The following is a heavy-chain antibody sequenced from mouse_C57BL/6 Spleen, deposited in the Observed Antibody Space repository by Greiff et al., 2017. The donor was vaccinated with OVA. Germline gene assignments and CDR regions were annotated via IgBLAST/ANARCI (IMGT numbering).Heavy chain of an antibody. CDR2: INYDGSST. J-gene: IGHJ3*01. D-gene: IGHD2-3*01. V-gene: IGHV5-16*01. CDR1: GFTFSDYY. CDR3: ARADGYYEAWFAY. Sequence: EVKLVESEGGLVQPGSSMKLSCTASGFTFSDYYMSWVRQVPEKGLEWVANINYDGSSTYYLDSLKSRFIISRDNAKNILYLQMSSLKSEDTATYYCARADGYYEAWFAYWGQGTLVTVSA.